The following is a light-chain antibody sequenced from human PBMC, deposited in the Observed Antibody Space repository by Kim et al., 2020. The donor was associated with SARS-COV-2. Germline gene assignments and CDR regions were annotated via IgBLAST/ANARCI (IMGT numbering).Light chain of an antibody. CDR3: QLYGSSPRLT. Sequence: PWERATLSCRASQSVNNNYFAWYQQKPGQAPRLIIYGASNRATGIPDRFSGSGSGADFTLTISRLEPEDCAVYYCQLYGSSPRLTFGGGTKVDIK. J-gene: IGKJ4*01. V-gene: IGKV3-20*01. CDR2: GAS. CDR1: QSVNNNY.